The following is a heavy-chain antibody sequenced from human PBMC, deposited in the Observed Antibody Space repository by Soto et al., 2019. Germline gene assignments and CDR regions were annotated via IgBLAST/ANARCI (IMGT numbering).Heavy chain of an antibody. CDR2: IIPMFPTA. CDR3: ARDDATYCGGDCYRYFYYGMDV. CDR1: GGTFSNHA. V-gene: IGHV1-69*13. J-gene: IGHJ6*02. Sequence: SVKVSCKASGGTFSNHAISWVLQAPGQGLEWVGGIIPMFPTADYAQRFQGRVTITADDSTTTVYMELSDLRSEDTAMYYCARDDATYCGGDCYRYFYYGMDVWGQGTTVTVSS. D-gene: IGHD2-21*02.